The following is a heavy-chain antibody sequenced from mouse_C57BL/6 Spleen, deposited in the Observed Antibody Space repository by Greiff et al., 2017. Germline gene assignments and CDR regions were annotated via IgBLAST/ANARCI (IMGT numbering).Heavy chain of an antibody. CDR2: IDPEDGET. V-gene: IGHV14-2*01. Sequence: VQLQQSGAELVKPGASVKLSCTASGFNIKDYYMHWVKQRTEQGLEWIGRIDPEDGETKYAPQFPGKATITADTSSNTAYRRLSSLTSEDTAVYYCALYSNYEGYYAMDYGGQGTSVTVSS. D-gene: IGHD2-5*01. J-gene: IGHJ4*01. CDR1: GFNIKDYY. CDR3: ALYSNYEGYYAMDY.